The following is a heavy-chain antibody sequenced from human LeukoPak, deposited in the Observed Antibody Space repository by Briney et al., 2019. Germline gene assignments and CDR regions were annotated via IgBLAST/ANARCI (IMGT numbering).Heavy chain of an antibody. CDR2: IYYSGST. V-gene: IGHV4-39*07. CDR1: GGSISSGDYY. CDR3: ARDRLGDFDWLLSKGMIRRLGAFDI. J-gene: IGHJ3*02. D-gene: IGHD3-9*01. Sequence: SQTLSLTCTVPGGSISSGDYYWGWIRQPPGKGLEWIGSIYYSGSTYYNPSLKSRVTISVDTSKNQFSLKLSSVTAADTAVYYCARDRLGDFDWLLSKGMIRRLGAFDIWGQGTMVTVSS.